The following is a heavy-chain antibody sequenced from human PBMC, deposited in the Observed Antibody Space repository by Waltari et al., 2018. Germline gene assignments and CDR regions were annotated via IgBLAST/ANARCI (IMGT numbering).Heavy chain of an antibody. Sequence: EVQLVESGGGLVQPGGYLRLACAASGFTLIGNWTHWVRQAPGKGLVWVSRSNREGSSTSYADFVKGRFTISRDNAKNTLYLQMNSLRAEDTAVYYCARNSKDWRSDGGLDYWGQGTLVTVSS. D-gene: IGHD3-16*01. J-gene: IGHJ4*02. CDR2: SNREGSST. CDR1: GFTLIGNW. V-gene: IGHV3-74*01. CDR3: ARNSKDWRSDGGLDY.